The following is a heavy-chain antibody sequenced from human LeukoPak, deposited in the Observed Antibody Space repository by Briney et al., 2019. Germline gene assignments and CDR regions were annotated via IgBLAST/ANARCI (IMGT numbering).Heavy chain of an antibody. J-gene: IGHJ3*02. V-gene: IGHV4-59*08. Sequence: SETLSLTCTVSGGSISSYYWSWIRQPPGKGLEWIGYIYHSGSTYHNPSLRSRVTISVDTSKNQFSLKLSSVTAADTAVYYCARQPSLLWFGESSHAFDIWGQGTMVTVSS. CDR1: GGSISSYY. D-gene: IGHD3-10*01. CDR3: ARQPSLLWFGESSHAFDI. CDR2: IYHSGST.